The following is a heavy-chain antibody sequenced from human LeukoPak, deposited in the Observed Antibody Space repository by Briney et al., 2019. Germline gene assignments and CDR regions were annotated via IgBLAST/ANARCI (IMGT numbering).Heavy chain of an antibody. V-gene: IGHV3-23*01. Sequence: GGSLRLSCAASGFTVSSNYMSWVRQAPGKGLEWVSAISGSGGSTYYADSVKGRFTISRDNSKNTLYLQMNSLRAEDTAVYYYAKDVMIPRGWGQGTLVTVSS. CDR1: GFTVSSNY. CDR3: AKDVMIPRG. D-gene: IGHD3-16*01. J-gene: IGHJ4*02. CDR2: ISGSGGST.